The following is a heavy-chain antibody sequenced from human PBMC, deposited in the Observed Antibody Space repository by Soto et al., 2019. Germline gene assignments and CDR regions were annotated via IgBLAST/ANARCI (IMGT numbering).Heavy chain of an antibody. D-gene: IGHD6-19*01. CDR1: GFTFSNAW. V-gene: IGHV3-15*07. CDR3: PTDSYSSGWLVLDY. J-gene: IGHJ4*02. CDR2: IKSKTDGGTT. Sequence: PGGSLRLSCAASGFTFSNAWMNWVRQAPGKGLEWVGRIKSKTDGGTTDYAAPVKGRFTISRDDSKNTLYLQMNSLKTEDTDVYYCPTDSYSSGWLVLDYWGQGTLVTASS.